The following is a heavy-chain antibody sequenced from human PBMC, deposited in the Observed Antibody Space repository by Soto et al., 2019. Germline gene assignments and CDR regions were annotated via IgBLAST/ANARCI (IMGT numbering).Heavy chain of an antibody. J-gene: IGHJ4*01. V-gene: IGHV3-72*01. CDR3: ARDSGKGAYFDY. CDR2: IRNKANSYTT. CDR1: GFTFSDHY. D-gene: IGHD1-26*01. Sequence: EVQLVESGGGLVQPGGSQRLSCAASGFTFSDHYMDWVRQGPGKGLEWVGRIRNKANSYTTDYAASVKGRFTISRDDSKDSLYLQMNSLKTEDTAIYYCARDSGKGAYFDYWGHGTLATVSS.